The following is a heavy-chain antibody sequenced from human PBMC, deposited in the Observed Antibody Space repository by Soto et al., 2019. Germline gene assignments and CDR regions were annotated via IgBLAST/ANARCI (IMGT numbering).Heavy chain of an antibody. Sequence: EVQLVESGGGLVQPGGSLRLSCAASGFTFSSYWMSWVRQAPGMGLEWVANIKQDGSEKYYVDSVKGRFTISRDNAKNSLYLQMNSLRAEDTAVYYCAREDIAARPYYYYGMDVWGQGTTVTVSS. D-gene: IGHD6-6*01. V-gene: IGHV3-7*03. CDR3: AREDIAARPYYYYGMDV. CDR1: GFTFSSYW. J-gene: IGHJ6*02. CDR2: IKQDGSEK.